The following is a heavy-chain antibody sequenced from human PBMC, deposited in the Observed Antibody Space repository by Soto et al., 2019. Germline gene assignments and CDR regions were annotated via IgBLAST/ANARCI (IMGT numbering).Heavy chain of an antibody. V-gene: IGHV3-48*02. Sequence: LVESGGGLVQPGGSLRLSCEASGLTFSTYGFNWVRQAPGKGLEWVSYITSSTTIYYADSVRGRFTTSRDNAKNSLYLQMHSLRDEDTAVYYCARQRNGAGDVWGQGTTVTVSS. D-gene: IGHD1-1*01. CDR3: ARQRNGAGDV. J-gene: IGHJ6*02. CDR1: GLTFSTYG. CDR2: ITSSTTI.